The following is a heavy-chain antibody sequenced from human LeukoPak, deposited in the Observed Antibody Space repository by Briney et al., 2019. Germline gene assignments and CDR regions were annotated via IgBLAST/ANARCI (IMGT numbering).Heavy chain of an antibody. CDR1: GYTFTSYY. J-gene: IGHJ4*02. CDR2: INPSGGST. D-gene: IGHD2-2*01. CDR3: ARDGYCSSTSCYYFDY. V-gene: IGHV1-46*01. Sequence: ASVKVSCKASGYTFTSYYMHWVRQAPGQGLEWMGIINPSGGSTSYARKFQGRVTMTRDMSTSTVYMELSSLRSEDTAVYYCARDGYCSSTSCYYFDYWGQGTLVTVSS.